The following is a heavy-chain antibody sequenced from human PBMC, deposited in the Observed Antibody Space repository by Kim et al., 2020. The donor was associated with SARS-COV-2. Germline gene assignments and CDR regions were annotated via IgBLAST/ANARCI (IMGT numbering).Heavy chain of an antibody. CDR1: GFTFDDYA. CDR3: AKDASSRYDSPLDY. J-gene: IGHJ4*02. D-gene: IGHD5-12*01. V-gene: IGHV3-9*01. Sequence: GGSLRLSCAASGFTFDDYAMHWVRQAPGKGLEWVSGISWNSGSIGYADSVKGRFTISRDNAKNSLYLQMNSLRAEDTALYYCAKDASSRYDSPLDYWGQGTLVTVSS. CDR2: ISWNSGSI.